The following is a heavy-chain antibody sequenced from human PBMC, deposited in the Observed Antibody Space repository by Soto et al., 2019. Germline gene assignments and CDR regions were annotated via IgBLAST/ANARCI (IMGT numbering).Heavy chain of an antibody. J-gene: IGHJ6*03. CDR3: ARLLRYLLGGNYYMDV. V-gene: IGHV1-8*01. CDR1: GYTFTSYD. D-gene: IGHD3-9*01. Sequence: ASVKVSCKASGYTFTSYDINWVRQATGQGLEWMGWMNPNSGNTGYAQKFQGRVTMTRNTSISTAYMELSSLRSEDTAVYYCARLLRYLLGGNYYMDVWGKGTTVTVSS. CDR2: MNPNSGNT.